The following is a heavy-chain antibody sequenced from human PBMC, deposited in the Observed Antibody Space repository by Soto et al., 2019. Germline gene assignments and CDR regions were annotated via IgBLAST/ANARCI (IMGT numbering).Heavy chain of an antibody. CDR2: AHSSGTT. CDR3: ARGEDAFFYYGLDV. CDR1: YGSISNYY. Sequence: SETLSLTCNVSYGSISNYYWTWARQTPGKGLEWIAFAHSSGTTSSKASLKSRATISVDTSKSQFSLKLTSVTAADTAVYYCARGEDAFFYYGLDVWGQGITVTVSS. V-gene: IGHV4-59*01. J-gene: IGHJ6*02.